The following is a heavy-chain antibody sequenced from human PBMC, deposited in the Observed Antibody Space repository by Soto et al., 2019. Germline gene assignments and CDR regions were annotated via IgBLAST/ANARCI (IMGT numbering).Heavy chain of an antibody. D-gene: IGHD6-19*01. CDR1: GFTFSSYA. CDR3: ARDRGLYSSGWYYFDY. V-gene: IGHV3-30-3*01. J-gene: IGHJ4*02. Sequence: GGSLRLSCAASGFTFSSYAMHWVRQAPGKGLEWVAVISYDGSNKYYADSVKGRFTISRDNSKNTLYLQMNSLRAEDTAVYYCARDRGLYSSGWYYFDYWGQGTLVTVSS. CDR2: ISYDGSNK.